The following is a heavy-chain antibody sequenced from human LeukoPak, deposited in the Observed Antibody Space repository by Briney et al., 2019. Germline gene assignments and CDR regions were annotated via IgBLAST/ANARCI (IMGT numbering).Heavy chain of an antibody. CDR3: AKDRTVVGATSFDY. CDR1: GFPFSTFG. J-gene: IGHJ4*02. V-gene: IGHV3-30*18. D-gene: IGHD1-26*01. CDR2: IAYDGSVK. Sequence: GRSLRLSCASSGFPFSTFGMHWVRQAPGKGLEWVAAIAYDGSVKYYPDSLKGRLTISRDNSKNTLYLQMNSLRTEDTAVYSCAKDRTVVGATSFDYWGLGTLVTVSS.